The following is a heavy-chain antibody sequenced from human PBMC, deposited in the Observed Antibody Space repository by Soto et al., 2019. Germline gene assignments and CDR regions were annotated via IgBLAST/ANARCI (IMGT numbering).Heavy chain of an antibody. CDR1: GGLFSSYA. J-gene: IGHJ4*02. V-gene: IGHV1-69*01. CDR2: IIPVFGTA. Sequence: QEQLVQSGAEVKKSGSSVKVSCKDTGGLFSSYAVSWVRQAPGQGLEGMGGIIPVFGTAYYAQKFQGRVTITADESTNTAYMELSSLRSEDTAMYYCARGGSGYVWFNEYWGQGTLVAVSS. D-gene: IGHD3-22*01. CDR3: ARGGSGYVWFNEY.